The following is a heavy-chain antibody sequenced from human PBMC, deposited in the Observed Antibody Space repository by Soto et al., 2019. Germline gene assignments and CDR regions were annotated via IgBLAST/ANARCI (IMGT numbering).Heavy chain of an antibody. V-gene: IGHV6-1*01. CDR1: GDSVSSNSAA. Sequence: SQTLSLTCAISGDSVSSNSAAWNWIRQSPSGGLEWLGRTYYRSRWYNDYAVSVRSRITINPDTSKNQFSLHLNSVTPEDTAVVVPAATRHYGMDVWGQGTTVTVSS. CDR2: TYYRSRWYN. CDR3: AATRHYGMDV. D-gene: IGHD2-2*01. J-gene: IGHJ6*02.